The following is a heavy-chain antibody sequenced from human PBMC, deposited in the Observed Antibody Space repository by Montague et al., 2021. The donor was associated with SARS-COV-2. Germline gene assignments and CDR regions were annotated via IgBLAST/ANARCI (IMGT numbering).Heavy chain of an antibody. CDR1: GGSISSSHW. CDR2: IYHSGST. D-gene: IGHD4-23*01. Sequence: SETLSLTCAVSGGSISSSHWCSWVRQPPGKGLEWIGEIYHSGSTNYNPSLKSRVTISIDKSKNQFSLKLSSVTAADTAVYYFAREFRTYGYGGQYWYFDLWGRGTLVTVSS. CDR3: AREFRTYGYGGQYWYFDL. V-gene: IGHV4-4*02. J-gene: IGHJ2*01.